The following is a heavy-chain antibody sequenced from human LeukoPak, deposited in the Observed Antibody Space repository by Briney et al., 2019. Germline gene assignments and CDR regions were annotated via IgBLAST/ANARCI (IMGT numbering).Heavy chain of an antibody. D-gene: IGHD2-8*01. V-gene: IGHV3-23*01. Sequence: GGALRLSCAASGFTFSTYAMSWVRQAPGKGLEWVSTISSGGGFTYYSESVKGRFTISRDSSKSTLCLQMNSLRAEDTAVYYCAKDLRIRAGVPDYWGQGTLVTVSS. CDR3: AKDLRIRAGVPDY. CDR1: GFTFSTYA. J-gene: IGHJ4*02. CDR2: ISSGGGFT.